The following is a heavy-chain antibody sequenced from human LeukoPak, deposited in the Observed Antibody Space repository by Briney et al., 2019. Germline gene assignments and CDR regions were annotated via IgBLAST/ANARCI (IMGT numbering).Heavy chain of an antibody. D-gene: IGHD3-10*01. CDR2: INTDGSST. Sequence: GGSLRLSCTASGFTFSNYWMHWVRQAPGKGLVWVSRINTDGSSTSYADSVKGRFTISRDNAKNTLYLQMNSLRAEDTALYYCAKISDFYGSGTDWGQGTLVTVSS. CDR3: AKISDFYGSGTD. J-gene: IGHJ4*02. CDR1: GFTFSNYW. V-gene: IGHV3-74*01.